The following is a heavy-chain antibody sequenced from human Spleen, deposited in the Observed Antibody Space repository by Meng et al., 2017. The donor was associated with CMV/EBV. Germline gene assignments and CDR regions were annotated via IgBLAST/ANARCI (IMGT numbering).Heavy chain of an antibody. CDR3: VRSYDFWSATFDI. V-gene: IGHV3-48*03. Sequence: GGSLRLSCAASGFTFSSYEMNWVRQAPGKGLEWVSYISSSSTTIHYADSVKGRFTISRDNAKDSLYLQMNSLRAEDTAVYCCVRSYDFWSATFDIWGQGTLVTVSS. CDR1: GFTFSSYE. J-gene: IGHJ3*02. D-gene: IGHD3-3*01. CDR2: ISSSSTTI.